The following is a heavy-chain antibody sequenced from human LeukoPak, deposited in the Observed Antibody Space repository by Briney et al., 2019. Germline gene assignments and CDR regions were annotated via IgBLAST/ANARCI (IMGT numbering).Heavy chain of an antibody. D-gene: IGHD6-13*01. V-gene: IGHV4-39*01. CDR1: GGSISGGKDF. CDR3: ARRGITYSTSFFDS. J-gene: IGHJ4*02. CDR2: IYYTGST. Sequence: SSEPLSLTCAVSGGSISGGKDFWGWIRQSPGKGLEWIGSIYYTGSTYYNPSLKSRVTISVDTSKSEFSLMVHSVTAADTAMYYCARRGITYSTSFFDSWGQGTLATVAS.